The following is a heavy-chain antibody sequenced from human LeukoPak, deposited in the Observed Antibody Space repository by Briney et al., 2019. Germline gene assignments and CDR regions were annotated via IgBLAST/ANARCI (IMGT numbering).Heavy chain of an antibody. V-gene: IGHV4-59*01. CDR3: ASSSAWSGHDY. D-gene: IGHD3-3*01. J-gene: IGHJ4*02. Sequence: SETLSLTCSVSGGSISSYYWSWIRQPPGKGLEWIGYIYYSGSTSYNPSLESRVTTSVDTSKNQFSLKLSSVTAADTAVYYCASSSAWSGHDYWGQGTLVTVSS. CDR1: GGSISSYY. CDR2: IYYSGST.